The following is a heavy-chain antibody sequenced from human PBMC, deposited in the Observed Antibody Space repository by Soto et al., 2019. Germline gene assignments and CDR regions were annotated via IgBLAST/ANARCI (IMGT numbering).Heavy chain of an antibody. CDR2: IDPSDSYT. J-gene: IGHJ4*02. V-gene: IGHV5-10-1*01. CDR1: GYSFTTYW. D-gene: IGHD6-19*01. Sequence: EVQLVQSGGEVKKPGESLRMSCKGSGYSFTTYWISWVLQMPGKVLDWMGRIDPSDSYTNYSPSFQGHVTLSADKSISTAYLQWTSLKASDTAMHYCARRAKSSSGWATIDYWGQGTLVTVSS. CDR3: ARRAKSSSGWATIDY.